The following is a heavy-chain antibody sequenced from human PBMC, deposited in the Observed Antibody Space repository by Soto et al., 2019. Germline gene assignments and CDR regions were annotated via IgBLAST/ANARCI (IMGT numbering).Heavy chain of an antibody. CDR2: IYYSGST. D-gene: IGHD3-22*01. CDR3: ASHHYYDSNGDADEGVAAFDI. Sequence: SETLSLTCTVSGGSISSYYWSWIRQPPGKGLEWIGYIYYSGSTNYNPSLKSRVTISVDTSKNQFSLKLSSVTAADTAVYYCASHHYYDSNGDADEGVAAFDIWGHGTMVTVSS. J-gene: IGHJ3*02. V-gene: IGHV4-59*01. CDR1: GGSISSYY.